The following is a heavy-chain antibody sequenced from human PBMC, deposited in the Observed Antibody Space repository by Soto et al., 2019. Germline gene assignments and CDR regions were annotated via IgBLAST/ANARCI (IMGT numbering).Heavy chain of an antibody. CDR3: ARDPYYDSRSGGAFDI. CDR1: GGSFGSYY. D-gene: IGHD3-16*01. Sequence: QVQLQESGPGLVKPSQTLSLTCTVSGGSFGSYYWAWIRQIPGRGLEWIGYIPPSGGAQYNPSLESRLTISVDTSKNHFSLKLTSVTVADTAVYFCARDPYYDSRSGGAFDIWGQGTMVTVSS. V-gene: IGHV4-31*03. CDR2: IPPSGGA. J-gene: IGHJ3*02.